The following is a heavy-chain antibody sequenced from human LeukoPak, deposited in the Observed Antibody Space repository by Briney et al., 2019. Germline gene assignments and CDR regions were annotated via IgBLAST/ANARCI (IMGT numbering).Heavy chain of an antibody. CDR1: GGSISSYY. V-gene: IGHV4-59*08. Sequence: KPSETLSLTCTVSGGSISSYYWSWIRQPPGQELEWIGYIYYSGSTKYNPSLKSRVTISLDTSENQFSLKLSSVTAADTAVYYCARHTARGHDSFPLEYWGQGTLVTVSS. CDR3: ARHTARGHDSFPLEY. CDR2: IYYSGST. D-gene: IGHD5-18*01. J-gene: IGHJ4*02.